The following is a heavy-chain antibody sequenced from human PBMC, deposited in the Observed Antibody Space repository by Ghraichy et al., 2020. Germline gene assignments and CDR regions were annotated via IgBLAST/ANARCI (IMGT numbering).Heavy chain of an antibody. Sequence: GGSLRLSCEASGFIFSNYWMHWVRQIPGKGLVWVSRINGDGSGPEYADSVKGRFTISRDNARNTVYLQMNSLGAEDTALYYCARDSPGKRGFDFWGRGSLVTVSS. CDR3: ARDSPGKRGFDF. J-gene: IGHJ4*02. D-gene: IGHD4-23*01. CDR2: INGDGSGP. V-gene: IGHV3-74*03. CDR1: GFIFSNYW.